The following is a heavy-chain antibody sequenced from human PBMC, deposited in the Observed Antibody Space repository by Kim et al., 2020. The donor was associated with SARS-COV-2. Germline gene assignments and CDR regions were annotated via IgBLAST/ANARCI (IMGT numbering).Heavy chain of an antibody. J-gene: IGHJ5*01. CDR1: GFTFSSYA. V-gene: IGHV3-30-3*01. CDR2: ICDGGGTK. Sequence: GGSLRLSCAASGFTFSSYAMNWVRQAPGKGLEWVSVICDGGGTKYYASSMRGLIIFSNDSYKKPLHQLMSRLTAETAAYYCGRGESGFGGEADS. CDR3: GRGESGFGGEADS. D-gene: IGHD2-21*01.